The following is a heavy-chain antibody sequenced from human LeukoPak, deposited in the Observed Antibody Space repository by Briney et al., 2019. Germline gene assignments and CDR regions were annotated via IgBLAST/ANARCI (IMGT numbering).Heavy chain of an antibody. CDR1: GFTFSNAW. CDR2: IKSKTDGGTI. V-gene: IGHV3-15*01. J-gene: IGHJ4*02. Sequence: GGSLRLSCAASGFTFSNAWMNWVRQAPGKGLEWVGRIKSKTDGGTIDYAAPVKGRFTISRDDSKNTQYLQMNSLKTEDTAVYYCTTQTYYYDSSGYSTTWYFDYWGQGTLVTVSS. CDR3: TTQTYYYDSSGYSTTWYFDY. D-gene: IGHD3-22*01.